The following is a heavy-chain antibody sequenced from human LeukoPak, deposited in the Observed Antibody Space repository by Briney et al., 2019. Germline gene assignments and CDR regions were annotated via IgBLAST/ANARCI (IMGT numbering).Heavy chain of an antibody. CDR1: GYTFTGYY. D-gene: IGHD6-13*01. CDR3: ASGSSSWHELDWFDP. Sequence: ASVEVSCKASGYTFTGYYMHWVRQAPGQGLEWMGWINPNSGGTNYAQKFQGRVTMTRDTSISTAYMELSRLRSDDTAVYYCASGSSSWHELDWFDPWGQRTLVTVSS. V-gene: IGHV1-2*02. J-gene: IGHJ5*02. CDR2: INPNSGGT.